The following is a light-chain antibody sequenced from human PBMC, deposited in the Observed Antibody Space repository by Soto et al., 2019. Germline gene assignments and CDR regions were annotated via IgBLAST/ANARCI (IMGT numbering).Light chain of an antibody. CDR1: QSISSW. J-gene: IGKJ2*01. Sequence: IQMTQSPSTLSASVGDRVTITCRASQSISSWLAWYQQQPGKAPKLLIYDASSLESGVPSRFSGSGSGTEFTLTISSLQPDDFAIYYCQHYSSYPHTFGQGTKLEIK. CDR3: QHYSSYPHT. CDR2: DAS. V-gene: IGKV1-5*01.